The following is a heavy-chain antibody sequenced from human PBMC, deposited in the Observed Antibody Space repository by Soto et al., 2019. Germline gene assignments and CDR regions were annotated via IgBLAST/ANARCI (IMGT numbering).Heavy chain of an antibody. CDR2: IIPIFGTA. CDR3: ARTVWMSTISRSYLVE. CDR1: GGPFSNYA. J-gene: IGHJ4*02. D-gene: IGHD1-1*01. Sequence: GAAVKGSCKASGGPFSNYAINWVRQAPGQGLEWMGGIIPIFGTANYAQKFQGRVTITADESTSTAYLDQSSLRSEDTAVDYCARTVWMSTISRSYLVEWGQG. V-gene: IGHV1-69*13.